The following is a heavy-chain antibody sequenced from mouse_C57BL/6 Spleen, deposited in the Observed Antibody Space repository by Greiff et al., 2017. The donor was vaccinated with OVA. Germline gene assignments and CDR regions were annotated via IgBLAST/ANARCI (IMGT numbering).Heavy chain of an antibody. Sequence: QVQLQQPGAELVMPGASVKLSCKASGYSFTSYWMHWVKQRPGQGLEWIGEIDPSDSYTNYNPKFKGKSTLTGDKSSSTAYMQLSSLTSADSAVYYCARSTDYYGSSFYFDYWGQGTTLTVSS. CDR2: IDPSDSYT. J-gene: IGHJ2*01. CDR1: GYSFTSYW. CDR3: ARSTDYYGSSFYFDY. D-gene: IGHD1-1*01. V-gene: IGHV1-69*01.